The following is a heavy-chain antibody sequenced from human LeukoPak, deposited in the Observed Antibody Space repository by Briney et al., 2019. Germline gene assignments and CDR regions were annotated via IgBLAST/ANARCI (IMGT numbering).Heavy chain of an antibody. CDR2: IWYDGSNI. Sequence: GGSLRLSCAASGFTFSSYGMHWVRQAPGKGLEWVAVIWYDGSNIYYADSVRGRFTISRDNSKNTLFLQMNGLRAEDTAVYYCAKDGDTGTAYYYYCMDVWGKGTTVTVSS. D-gene: IGHD1-7*01. CDR3: AKDGDTGTAYYYYCMDV. V-gene: IGHV3-33*06. CDR1: GFTFSSYG. J-gene: IGHJ6*03.